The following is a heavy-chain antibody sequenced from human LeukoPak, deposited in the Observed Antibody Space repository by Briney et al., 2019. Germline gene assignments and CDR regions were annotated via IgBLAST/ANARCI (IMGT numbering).Heavy chain of an antibody. CDR3: ARGFPTRKLRIAVAGTPTFDY. CDR1: GYTFTSYD. V-gene: IGHV1-8*01. J-gene: IGHJ4*02. Sequence: ASVKVSCKASGYTFTSYDINWVRQATGQGLEWMGWMNPNSGNTGYAQKFQGRVTMTRNTSISTAYMELSSLRSEDTAVYYCARGFPTRKLRIAVAGTPTFDYWGQGTLVTVSS. D-gene: IGHD6-19*01. CDR2: MNPNSGNT.